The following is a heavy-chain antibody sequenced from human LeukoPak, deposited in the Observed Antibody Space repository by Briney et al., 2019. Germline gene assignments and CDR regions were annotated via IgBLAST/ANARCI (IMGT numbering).Heavy chain of an antibody. CDR1: GYTFTGYY. CDR3: ARAVAGMGHPDFDY. J-gene: IGHJ4*02. Sequence: ASVKVSCKASGYTFTGYYMHWVRQAPGQGLEWMGWINPNSGGTNYAQKLQGRVTMTRDTSISTAYMELSRLRSDDTAVYYCARAVAGMGHPDFDYWGQGTLVTVSS. CDR2: INPNSGGT. D-gene: IGHD6-19*01. V-gene: IGHV1-2*02.